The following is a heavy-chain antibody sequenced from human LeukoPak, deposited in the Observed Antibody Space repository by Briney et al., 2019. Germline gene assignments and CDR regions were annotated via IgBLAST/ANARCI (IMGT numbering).Heavy chain of an antibody. V-gene: IGHV3-30*02. CDR2: IPYDGSSK. J-gene: IGHJ4*02. CDR1: GFTFSNFG. CDR3: ATLGGTADDY. D-gene: IGHD1/OR15-1a*01. Sequence: GGSLRLSCTTSGFTFSNFGMHWVRQAPGQGLKWVTFIPYDGSSKYYADSVKGRFTISRDNSKNTLSLQMNSLRAEDTALYYCATLGGTADDYWGQGTLATVSS.